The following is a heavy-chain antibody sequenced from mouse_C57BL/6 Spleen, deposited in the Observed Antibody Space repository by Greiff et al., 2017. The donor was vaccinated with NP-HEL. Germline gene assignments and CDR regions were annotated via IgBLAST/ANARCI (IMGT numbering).Heavy chain of an antibody. J-gene: IGHJ3*01. CDR1: GYTFTDYE. V-gene: IGHV1-15*01. CDR2: IDPATGGT. Sequence: QVQLQQSGAELVRPGASVTLSCKASGYTFTDYEMHWVKQTPVHGLEWIGAIDPATGGTAYNQKFKGKAILTADKSSSTAYMELRSLTSEDSAVYYCTRSRTTGPVGAYWGQGTLVTVSA. CDR3: TRSRTTGPVGAY. D-gene: IGHD1-1*01.